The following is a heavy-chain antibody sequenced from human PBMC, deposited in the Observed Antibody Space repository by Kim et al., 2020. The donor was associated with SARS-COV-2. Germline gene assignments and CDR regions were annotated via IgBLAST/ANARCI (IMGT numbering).Heavy chain of an antibody. D-gene: IGHD3-9*01. CDR1: GFTFRNAW. V-gene: IGHV3-15*05. CDR3: TTEALRYSGQLLYFDY. J-gene: IGHJ4*02. CDR2: IKSETDGATT. Sequence: GGSLRLSCEASGFTFRNAWMTWVRQAPGKGLEWIAHIKSETDGATTDYAASIKGRFTISRDDAKNTLYLQMTSLTVEDTAMYFCTTEALRYSGQLLYFDYWGRGARVVVSS.